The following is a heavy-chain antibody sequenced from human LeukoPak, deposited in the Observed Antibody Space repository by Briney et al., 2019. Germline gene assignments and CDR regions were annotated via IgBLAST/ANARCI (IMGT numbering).Heavy chain of an antibody. Sequence: GGSLRLSCAASGFTFSSYAMHWVRQAPGKGLEWVAVISYDGSNKYYADSVKGRFTISRDNSKNTLYLQMNSLRAEDTALYYCALSRIAAAGADAFDIWGQGTMVTVSS. J-gene: IGHJ3*02. CDR3: ALSRIAAAGADAFDI. CDR2: ISYDGSNK. CDR1: GFTFSSYA. D-gene: IGHD6-13*01. V-gene: IGHV3-30-3*01.